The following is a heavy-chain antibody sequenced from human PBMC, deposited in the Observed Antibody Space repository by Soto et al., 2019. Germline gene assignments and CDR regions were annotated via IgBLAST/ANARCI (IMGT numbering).Heavy chain of an antibody. Sequence: SGPTLVNPTQTLTLTCTFSGFSLSTRGVGVGWIRQPPGKALEWLALISWDGEKRYSTSLKTRLTISKDTSKNQVVLTMTNMDPVDTATYYCARNLIVATIPPLDYGMDVWGQGTTVTVSS. V-gene: IGHV2-5*02. D-gene: IGHD5-12*01. CDR1: GFSLSTRGVG. CDR3: ARNLIVATIPPLDYGMDV. J-gene: IGHJ6*02. CDR2: ISWDGEK.